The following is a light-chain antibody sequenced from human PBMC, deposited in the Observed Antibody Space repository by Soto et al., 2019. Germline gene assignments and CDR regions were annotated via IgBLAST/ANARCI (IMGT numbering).Light chain of an antibody. Sequence: QSALTQPASVSGSPGQSITIYCSGTSSDVGRHNAVSWYQQHPGKVPQLMIYNVNIRPSGISDRFSASKSGNMASLTISGLQAEDEADYYCSSYRVGGSYVFGTGTKVTVL. V-gene: IGLV2-14*03. CDR2: NVN. J-gene: IGLJ1*01. CDR1: SSDVGRHNA. CDR3: SSYRVGGSYV.